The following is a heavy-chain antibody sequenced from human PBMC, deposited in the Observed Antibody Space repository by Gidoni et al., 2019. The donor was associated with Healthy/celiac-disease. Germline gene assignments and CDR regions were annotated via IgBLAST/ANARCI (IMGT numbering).Heavy chain of an antibody. J-gene: IGHJ5*02. V-gene: IGHV3-11*05. CDR2: ISSSSSYT. Sequence: QVQLVESGGGLVKPGGSLRLSCAASGFTFSDYYMSWIRQAPGKGLEWVSYISSSSSYTNYADSVKGRFTISRDNAKNSLYLQMNSLRAEDTAVYYCARGPSPQDIVVVPAAIFWGVSGWFDPWGQGTLVTVSS. CDR1: GFTFSDYY. CDR3: ARGPSPQDIVVVPAAIFWGVSGWFDP. D-gene: IGHD2-2*01.